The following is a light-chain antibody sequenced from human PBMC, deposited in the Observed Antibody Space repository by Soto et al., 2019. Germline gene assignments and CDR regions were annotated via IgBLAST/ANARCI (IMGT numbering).Light chain of an antibody. CDR2: DAS. V-gene: IGKV3-11*01. Sequence: PGERATLSCRASQTVRNNYLAWYQQKPGQAPRLLIYDASNRATGIPARFSGSGSGTDFTLTISSLEPEDFAVYYCQQRSNWPTFGQGTKVDIK. J-gene: IGKJ1*01. CDR1: QTVRNNY. CDR3: QQRSNWPT.